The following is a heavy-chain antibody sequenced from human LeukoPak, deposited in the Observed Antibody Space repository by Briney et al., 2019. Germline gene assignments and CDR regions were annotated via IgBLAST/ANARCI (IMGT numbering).Heavy chain of an antibody. CDR2: IYYSGST. Sequence: PSETLSLTCTVSGGSISSGGYYWSWIRQHPGKGLEWIGYIYYSGSTYYNPSLKSRVTILVDTSKNQFSLKLSSVTAADTAVYYCARAVVRGVRTTLNWFDPWGQGTLVTVSS. CDR1: GGSISSGGYY. CDR3: ARAVVRGVRTTLNWFDP. V-gene: IGHV4-31*03. J-gene: IGHJ5*02. D-gene: IGHD4-11*01.